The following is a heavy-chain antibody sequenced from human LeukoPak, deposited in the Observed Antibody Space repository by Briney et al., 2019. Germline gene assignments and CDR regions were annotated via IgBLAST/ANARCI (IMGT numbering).Heavy chain of an antibody. Sequence: PSETLSLTCTVSGGSISSGGYSWSWIRQHPGKGLEWIGYIYYSGSTYYNPSLKSRVTISVDTSKNQFSLKLSSVTAADTAVYYCARERSGWYYYFDCWGQGTLVTVSS. CDR1: GGSISSGGYS. J-gene: IGHJ4*02. CDR3: ARERSGWYYYFDC. CDR2: IYYSGST. D-gene: IGHD6-19*01. V-gene: IGHV4-31*03.